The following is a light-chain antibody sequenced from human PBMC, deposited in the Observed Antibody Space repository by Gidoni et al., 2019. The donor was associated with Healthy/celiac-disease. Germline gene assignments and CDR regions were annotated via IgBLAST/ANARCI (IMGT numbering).Light chain of an antibody. Sequence: EIVMTQSPATLSVSPGERATLSCRASQSVNSNLAWYQQKPGQAPRLLIYGASTRATGIPARFSGSGSGTEFTLTISSLQSEDFAVYYCQQYNNWSPYTFGQXTKLEIK. J-gene: IGKJ2*01. V-gene: IGKV3-15*01. CDR1: QSVNSN. CDR2: GAS. CDR3: QQYNNWSPYT.